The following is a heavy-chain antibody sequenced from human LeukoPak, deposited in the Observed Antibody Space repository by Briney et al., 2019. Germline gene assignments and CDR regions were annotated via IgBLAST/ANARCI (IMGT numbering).Heavy chain of an antibody. CDR2: INPHSGGA. D-gene: IGHD3-10*01. CDR1: GYTFTAYY. J-gene: IGHJ3*02. V-gene: IGHV1-2*02. CDR3: ARQAVRGRGTFDI. Sequence: ASVKVSCKASGYTFTAYYMHWVRQAPGQGLEWMGWINPHSGGANYSKNFQGRITLTTDTSISTAYMELSSLRSDDTAVYYCARQAVRGRGTFDIWGQGQWSPSLQ.